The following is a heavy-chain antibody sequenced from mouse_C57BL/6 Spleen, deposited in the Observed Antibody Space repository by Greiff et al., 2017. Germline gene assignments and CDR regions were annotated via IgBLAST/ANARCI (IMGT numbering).Heavy chain of an antibody. J-gene: IGHJ2*01. CDR1: GFTFSDYG. CDR3: ARRAGTVYFDY. CDR2: ISSGSSTI. Sequence: EVKLMESGGGLVKPGGSLKLSCAASGFTFSDYGMHWVRQAPEKGLEWVAYISSGSSTIYYADTVKGRFTISRDNAKNTLFLQMTSLRSEDTAMYYCARRAGTVYFDYWGQGTTLTVSS. V-gene: IGHV5-17*01. D-gene: IGHD3-3*01.